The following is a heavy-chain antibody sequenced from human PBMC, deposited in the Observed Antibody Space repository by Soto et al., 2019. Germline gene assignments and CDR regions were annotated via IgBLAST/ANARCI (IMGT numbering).Heavy chain of an antibody. D-gene: IGHD3-10*01. Sequence: PSETLSLTXTVSGASMNDYYDSWIRQSPGKGLEHIGYLHYSGSANYNPSLKSRVTISMDTSKNQFSLKLTSVTAADTAIYYCARSGHVFAGVVWGQGILVTVSS. J-gene: IGHJ4*02. CDR2: LHYSGSA. CDR3: ARSGHVFAGVV. V-gene: IGHV4-59*01. CDR1: GASMNDYY.